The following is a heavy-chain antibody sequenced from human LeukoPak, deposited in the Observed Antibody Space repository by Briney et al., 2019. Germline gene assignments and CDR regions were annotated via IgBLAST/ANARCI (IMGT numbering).Heavy chain of an antibody. CDR1: GFTFSSYG. Sequence: PGGTLRLSCAASGFTFSSYGMNWVRQAPGKGLEWVSAISGSGGSTYYADSVKGRFTISRDNSKNTLYLQMNSLRAEDTAVYYCARDYISVPTVTSLDYWGQGTLVTVSS. V-gene: IGHV3-23*01. D-gene: IGHD4-17*01. J-gene: IGHJ4*02. CDR3: ARDYISVPTVTSLDY. CDR2: ISGSGGST.